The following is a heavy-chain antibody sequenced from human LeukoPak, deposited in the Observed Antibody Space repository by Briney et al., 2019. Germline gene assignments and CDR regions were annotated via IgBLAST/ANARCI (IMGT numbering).Heavy chain of an antibody. CDR3: AREVRYASGWSTPES. V-gene: IGHV4-4*07. CDR2: IYSSGSA. Sequence: SETLSLTCTVSGGSIINHYCRCVRQPAGKGLEWIGRIYSSGSANYSPSLKSRVSMSIDKSNNHFSLDFTSVAAADTAFYSCAREVRYASGWSTPESWGQGTLVTVSA. J-gene: IGHJ5*02. D-gene: IGHD6-19*01. CDR1: GGSIINHY.